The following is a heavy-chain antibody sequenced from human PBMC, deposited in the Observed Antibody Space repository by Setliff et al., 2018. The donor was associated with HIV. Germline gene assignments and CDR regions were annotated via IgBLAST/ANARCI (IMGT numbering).Heavy chain of an antibody. CDR3: AREELRGTKVFDI. D-gene: IGHD3-10*01. CDR1: GYTFTAYY. V-gene: IGHV1-2*02. J-gene: IGHJ3*02. CDR2: INSNSGGT. Sequence: GASVKVSCKTSGYTFTAYYLHWVRQAPGQGLEYMGWINSNSGGTNHAQKFQGRVTMTRDTSVSSAYMELSRVRSDDTAVYYCAREELRGTKVFDIWGQGTMVTVSS.